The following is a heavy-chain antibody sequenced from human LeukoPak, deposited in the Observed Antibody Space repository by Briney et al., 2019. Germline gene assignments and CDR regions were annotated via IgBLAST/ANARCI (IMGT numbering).Heavy chain of an antibody. CDR1: GGSFSGYY. CDR2: INHSGST. Sequence: SETLSLTCAVYGGSFSGYYWSWIRQPPGKGLEWIGEINHSGSTNYNPSLKSRVTISVDKSKNQFSLKLSSVTAADTAVYYCARELRLGAYYYYMDVWGKGTTVTVSS. V-gene: IGHV4-34*01. J-gene: IGHJ6*03. CDR3: ARELRLGAYYYYMDV. D-gene: IGHD3-16*01.